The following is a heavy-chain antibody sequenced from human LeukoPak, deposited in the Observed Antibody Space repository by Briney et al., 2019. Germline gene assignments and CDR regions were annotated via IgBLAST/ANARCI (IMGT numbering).Heavy chain of an antibody. Sequence: SVKVSCKASGGTFISYTISWVRQAPGQGLEWMGRIIPILGIANYAQKFQGRVTITADKSTSTAYMELSSLRSEDTAVYYCASGTTVSSSAAASFDYWGQGTLVTVSS. V-gene: IGHV1-69*02. D-gene: IGHD6-13*01. CDR2: IIPILGIA. J-gene: IGHJ4*02. CDR1: GGTFISYT. CDR3: ASGTTVSSSAAASFDY.